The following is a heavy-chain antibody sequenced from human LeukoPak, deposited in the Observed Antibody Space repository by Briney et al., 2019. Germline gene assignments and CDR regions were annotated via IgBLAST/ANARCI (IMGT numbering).Heavy chain of an antibody. Sequence: GGSLRLSCAASEFTFNYYWMSWVRQAPGKGLEWVANIQQDGSNKFYADSVKGRFTISRDNARNSLYLQMNSLRPDDTAVYYCARAGYSSSWDGYYYYMDVWGKGTTVTISS. CDR1: EFTFNYYW. CDR3: ARAGYSSSWDGYYYYMDV. D-gene: IGHD6-13*01. CDR2: IQQDGSNK. V-gene: IGHV3-7*01. J-gene: IGHJ6*03.